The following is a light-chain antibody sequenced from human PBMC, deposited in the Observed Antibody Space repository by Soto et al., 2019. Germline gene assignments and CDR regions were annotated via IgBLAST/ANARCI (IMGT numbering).Light chain of an antibody. CDR2: GAS. Sequence: DIHMTQSPSSLSAYVLDIVTITCLASQGISNYLAWYQQKAGKVPRLLIYGASTLESGVPSRFSGSGSGTDFTLIISSLQPEDVATYYCQRYNGGPRTFGQGTKVDIK. CDR3: QRYNGGPRT. CDR1: QGISNY. J-gene: IGKJ1*01. V-gene: IGKV1-27*01.